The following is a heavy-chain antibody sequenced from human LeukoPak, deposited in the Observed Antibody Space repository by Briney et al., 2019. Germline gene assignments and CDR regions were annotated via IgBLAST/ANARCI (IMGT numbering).Heavy chain of an antibody. CDR1: GDSVSSSSAA. D-gene: IGHD3-10*01. CDR3: ARDLSLRGVTLLLFDY. CDR2: TYYRSRWYN. Sequence: PSQTLSLTCAISGDSVSSSSAAWNWFRQSPSRGLEWLGRTYYRSRWYNDYALSVKSRITINPDTSKSQFSLQLNSMTPEDTAVYYCARDLSLRGVTLLLFDYWGQGTLVTVSS. V-gene: IGHV6-1*01. J-gene: IGHJ4*02.